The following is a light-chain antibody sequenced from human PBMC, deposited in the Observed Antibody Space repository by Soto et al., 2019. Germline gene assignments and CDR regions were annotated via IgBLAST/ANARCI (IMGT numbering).Light chain of an antibody. CDR1: QSVSSY. Sequence: EIVWTQSPATLSLSPGERATLSCRASQSVSSYLAWYQQKPGQAPRLLIYDASNRATGIPARFSGSGSGTDFTLTISSLEPEDFAVYYCQQRSNWPTFGQGTKVEIK. V-gene: IGKV3-11*01. J-gene: IGKJ1*01. CDR3: QQRSNWPT. CDR2: DAS.